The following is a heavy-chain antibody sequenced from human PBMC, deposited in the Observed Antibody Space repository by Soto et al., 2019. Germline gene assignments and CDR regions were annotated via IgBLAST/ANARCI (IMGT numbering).Heavy chain of an antibody. J-gene: IGHJ6*02. Sequence: EVQLVESGGGLVQPGGSLRLSCAVSGFSFSNYWMSWVRQAPGKGLEWVANINPDGSVEYYADSLKGRFTISRDNARNSLYLQMNSLGAEDTAVYYCVRDGASLINLFFGMDVWGQGTTVTVSS. V-gene: IGHV3-7*01. CDR2: INPDGSVE. D-gene: IGHD2-8*01. CDR3: VRDGASLINLFFGMDV. CDR1: GFSFSNYW.